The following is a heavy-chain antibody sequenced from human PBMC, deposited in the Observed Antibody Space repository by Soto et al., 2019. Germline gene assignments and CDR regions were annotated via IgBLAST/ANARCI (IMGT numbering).Heavy chain of an antibody. Sequence: GGSLRLSCAASGFTFSSYAMHWVRQAPGKGLEWVAVISYDGSNKYYADSVKGRFTISRDNSKNTLYLQMNSLRAEDTAVYYCARDQLGTAMGWESQWDYYYYYMDVWGKETTVTVSS. D-gene: IGHD5-18*01. CDR3: ARDQLGTAMGWESQWDYYYYYMDV. CDR2: ISYDGSNK. CDR1: GFTFSSYA. V-gene: IGHV3-30-3*01. J-gene: IGHJ6*03.